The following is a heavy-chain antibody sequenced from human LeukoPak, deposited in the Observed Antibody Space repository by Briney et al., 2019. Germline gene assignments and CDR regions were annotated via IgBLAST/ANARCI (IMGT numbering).Heavy chain of an antibody. V-gene: IGHV3-7*01. CDR2: IKQDGSEK. CDR1: GFTFSSYW. D-gene: IGHD1-1*01. J-gene: IGHJ4*02. Sequence: GGSLRLSCAASGFTFSSYWMSWVRQAPGKGLEWVANIKQDGSEKYYVDSVKGRFTISRDNAKNSLYLQMNSLRAEDTAVYYCARDQGDPNWSLDYWGQGTLVTVSS. CDR3: ARDQGDPNWSLDY.